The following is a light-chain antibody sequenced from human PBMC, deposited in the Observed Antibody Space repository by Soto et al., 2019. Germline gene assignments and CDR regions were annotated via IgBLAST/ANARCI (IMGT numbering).Light chain of an antibody. CDR2: GAS. CDR3: QHYVGSPT. V-gene: IGKV3-20*01. CDR1: QSVNNNF. J-gene: IGKJ1*01. Sequence: ETVLTQSPGTLSLSAGERATVSCRASQSVNNNFLAWYQLRPRQAPRLLISGASSRATGIPDRISGSGSGTDFTLTITKVEPEDSAMYYCQHYVGSPTFGQGTKVEIK.